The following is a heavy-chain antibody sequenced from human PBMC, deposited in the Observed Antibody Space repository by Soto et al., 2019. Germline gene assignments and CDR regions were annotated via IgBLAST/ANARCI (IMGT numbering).Heavy chain of an antibody. CDR2: ISSSSSTR. CDR3: ARDYGSGSYWGYLDY. CDR1: GFTFSVYS. D-gene: IGHD3-10*01. Sequence: GGSLRLSCAASGFTFSVYSMNWVRQAPGKGLEWVSYISSSSSTRYYADSVKGRFAISRDNAKNSLFLQMNSLRDEDTAVYYCARDYGSGSYWGYLDYWGQGTLVTV. V-gene: IGHV3-48*02. J-gene: IGHJ4*02.